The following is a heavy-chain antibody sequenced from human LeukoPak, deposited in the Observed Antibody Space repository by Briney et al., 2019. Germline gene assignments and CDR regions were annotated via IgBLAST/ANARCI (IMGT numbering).Heavy chain of an antibody. D-gene: IGHD2-2*02. CDR3: ARDVGGGYCSSTSCYTLAY. Sequence: ASVKVSCKASGGTFSSYAISWVRQAPGQGLEWMGGIIPIFGTANYAQKFQGRVTITTDESTSTAYMELSSLRSEDTAVYYCARDVGGGYCSSTSCYTLAYWGQGTLVTVSS. V-gene: IGHV1-69*05. J-gene: IGHJ4*02. CDR2: IIPIFGTA. CDR1: GGTFSSYA.